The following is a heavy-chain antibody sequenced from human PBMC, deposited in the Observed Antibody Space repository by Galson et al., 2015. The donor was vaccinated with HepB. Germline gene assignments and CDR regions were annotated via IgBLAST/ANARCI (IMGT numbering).Heavy chain of an antibody. V-gene: IGHV1-24*01. CDR2: FDPEDGET. Sequence: SVKVSCKVSGYTLTELSMHWVRQAPGKGLEWMGGFDPEDGETIYAQKFQGRVTMTEDTSTDTAYMELSSLRSEDTAVYYCASYMITFGGAVPYYYGMDVWGQGTTVTVSS. D-gene: IGHD3-16*01. CDR3: ASYMITFGGAVPYYYGMDV. J-gene: IGHJ6*02. CDR1: GYTLTELS.